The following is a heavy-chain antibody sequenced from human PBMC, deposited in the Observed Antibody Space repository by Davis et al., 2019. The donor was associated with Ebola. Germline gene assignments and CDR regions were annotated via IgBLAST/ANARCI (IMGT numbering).Heavy chain of an antibody. V-gene: IGHV4-34*01. J-gene: IGHJ4*02. CDR2: INHSGST. D-gene: IGHD6-19*01. CDR1: GGSFSGYY. CDR3: ARRGSGWSH. Sequence: MPSETLSLTCAVYGGSFSGYYWSWIRQPPGKGLEWIGEINHSGSTNYNPSLKSRVTISIDTSKNQFSLKLNSMTAADTALYYCARRGSGWSHWGQGTLVTVSS.